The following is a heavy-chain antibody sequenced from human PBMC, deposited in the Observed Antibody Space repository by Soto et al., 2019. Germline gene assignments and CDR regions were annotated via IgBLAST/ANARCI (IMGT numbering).Heavy chain of an antibody. J-gene: IGHJ3*02. CDR3: GKATSSWGGDALHI. V-gene: IGHV3-23*01. CDR2: ISGSAGST. Sequence: EVQLLESGGGLVQPGGSLRLSCAASGFTFSSYAMSWVRQAPGKGLECVSVISGSAGSTYDADSVKGRLTISRDNSKNTLYLQMTSLRAEDMAVYYSGKATSSWGGDALHIWGQGTMVTVS. CDR1: GFTFSSYA. D-gene: IGHD6-13*01.